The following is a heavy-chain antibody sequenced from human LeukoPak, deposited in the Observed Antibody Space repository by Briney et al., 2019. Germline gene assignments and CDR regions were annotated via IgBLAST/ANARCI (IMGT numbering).Heavy chain of an antibody. V-gene: IGHV3-23*01. D-gene: IGHD1-26*01. Sequence: GGSLRLSCAASGFTFSSYAMSWVRQAPGKGLEWVSAISGSGGSTYYADSVKGRFTISRDNAKNSLYLQMNSLRAEDTAVYYCAREGGSGSHHYFDYWGQGTLVTVSS. CDR3: AREGGSGSHHYFDY. CDR1: GFTFSSYA. CDR2: ISGSGGST. J-gene: IGHJ4*02.